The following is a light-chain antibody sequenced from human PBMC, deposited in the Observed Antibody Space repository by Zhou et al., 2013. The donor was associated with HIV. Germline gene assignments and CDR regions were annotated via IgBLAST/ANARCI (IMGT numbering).Light chain of an antibody. CDR1: QSVSSSY. CDR3: QQRSNWLT. Sequence: EIVLTQSPGTLSLSPGERATLFCRASQSVSSSYIAWYQQKPGQAPRLLIHGAFSRATGIPDRFSGSGSGTDFTLTISRLEPEDLAVYYCQQRSNWLTFGGGTKVEIK. J-gene: IGKJ4*01. CDR2: GAF. V-gene: IGKV3D-20*02.